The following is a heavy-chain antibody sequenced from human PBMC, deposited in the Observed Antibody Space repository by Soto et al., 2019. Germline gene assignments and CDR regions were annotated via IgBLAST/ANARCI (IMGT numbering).Heavy chain of an antibody. Sequence: EVQLLESGGGLVQPGGSLRLSCAASGFTFSSYAMSWVRQAPGKGLEWASAISGSGGTTSYADSVKGRFTISRDNSKNTLYLQMNSLRAEDTAVYYCAKDRPSSGHNVRGGQGTLVTVSS. CDR1: GFTFSSYA. CDR3: AKDRPSSGHNVR. D-gene: IGHD3-22*01. CDR2: ISGSGGTT. J-gene: IGHJ4*02. V-gene: IGHV3-23*01.